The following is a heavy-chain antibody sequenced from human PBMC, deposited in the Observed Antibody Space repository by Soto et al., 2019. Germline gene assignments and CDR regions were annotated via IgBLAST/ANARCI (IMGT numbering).Heavy chain of an antibody. CDR1: GDSINSNYC. D-gene: IGHD6-19*01. CDR3: ASDTGWGLGY. CDR2: IYYSGGT. J-gene: IGHJ4*02. V-gene: IGHV4-4*02. Sequence: QVQLQESGPGLVRPSGTLSLTCAVSGDSINSNYCWTWVRQPPGKGLEWIAEIYYSGGTSYNPSLKSRVTISLDKSKTQFSLHLTSVTAADTAMYYCASDTGWGLGYWGQGTLVTVSS.